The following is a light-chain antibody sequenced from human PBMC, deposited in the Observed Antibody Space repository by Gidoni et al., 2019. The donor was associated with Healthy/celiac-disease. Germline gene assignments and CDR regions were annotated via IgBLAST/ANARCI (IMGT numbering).Light chain of an antibody. CDR2: GAS. J-gene: IGKJ1*01. V-gene: IGKV3-20*01. CDR1: QSVTAYS. Sequence: DIVLTQSPGTLSLSPGERATLSCRASQSVTAYSLAWYQQKPGQAPRLLIYGASIRATGIPDRFSGSGSGTDFTLTISRLEPEDSAVYYCQQYDGSRTFXXXTKVEIK. CDR3: QQYDGSRT.